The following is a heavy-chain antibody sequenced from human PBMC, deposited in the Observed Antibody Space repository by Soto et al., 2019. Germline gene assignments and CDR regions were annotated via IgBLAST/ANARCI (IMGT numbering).Heavy chain of an antibody. V-gene: IGHV1-18*01. Sequence: QVQLVQSGAEVKKPGASVKVSCKASGYTFTSYGISWVRQAPGQGLEWMGWISAYNGNTNYAQKLQGRVTMTTDTSTNTAYMELRSLGSDDTAVYYCARDRSIAAPAARRYGMGVWGQGTTVTVSS. CDR3: ARDRSIAAPAARRYGMGV. D-gene: IGHD6-6*01. J-gene: IGHJ6*02. CDR1: GYTFTSYG. CDR2: ISAYNGNT.